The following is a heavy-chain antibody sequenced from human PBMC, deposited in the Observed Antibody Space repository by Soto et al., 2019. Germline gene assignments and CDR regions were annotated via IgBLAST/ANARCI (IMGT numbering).Heavy chain of an antibody. CDR3: ARLYDILTGSPAGY. CDR2: ISAYNGNT. D-gene: IGHD3-9*01. V-gene: IGHV1-18*04. Sequence: ASVKVSCKASGYTFTSYGISWLRQAPGQGLEWMGWISAYNGNTNYAQKLQGRVTMTTDTSTSTAYMELRSLRSDDTAVYYCARLYDILTGSPAGYWGQGTLVTVSS. CDR1: GYTFTSYG. J-gene: IGHJ4*02.